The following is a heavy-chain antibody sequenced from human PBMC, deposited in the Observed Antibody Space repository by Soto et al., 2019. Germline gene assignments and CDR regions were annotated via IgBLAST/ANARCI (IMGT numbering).Heavy chain of an antibody. V-gene: IGHV3-21*01. Sequence: EVQLVESGGGLVKPGGSLRLSCAASGFTFSSYSMNWVRQAPGKGLEWVSSISSSSSYIYYADSVKGRFTISRDNAKNSLYRQMNSLRAEDTAVYYCARGGCSGGSCYASDYWGQGPLVTVSS. CDR1: GFTFSSYS. CDR3: ARGGCSGGSCYASDY. CDR2: ISSSSSYI. D-gene: IGHD2-15*01. J-gene: IGHJ4*02.